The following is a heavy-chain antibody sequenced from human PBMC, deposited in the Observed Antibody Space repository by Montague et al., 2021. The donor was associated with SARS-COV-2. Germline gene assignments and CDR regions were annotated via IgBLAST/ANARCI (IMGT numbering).Heavy chain of an antibody. Sequence: CAISGDSVSSNSAAWNWIRQSPSRGLEWLGRTYYRSKWYNDYAVSVKSRITINPDTSKNQFSLQLNSVTAEDTAVYYCARGLRRIIMIVDIRGFDYWGPGTLGPVSS. J-gene: IGHJ4*02. CDR3: ARGLRRIIMIVDIRGFDY. CDR1: GDSVSSNSAA. D-gene: IGHD3-22*01. V-gene: IGHV6-1*01. CDR2: TYYRSKWYN.